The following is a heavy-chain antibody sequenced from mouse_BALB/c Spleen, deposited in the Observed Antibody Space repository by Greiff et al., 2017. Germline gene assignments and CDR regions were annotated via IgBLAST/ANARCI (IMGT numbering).Heavy chain of an antibody. Sequence: EVQRVESGGGLVKPGGSLKLSCAASGFTFSSYAMSWVRQTPEKRLEWVASISSGGSTYYPDSVKGRFTITRDNARNILYLQMSSLRSEDTAMYYCASYYGSSWYFDVWGAGTTVTVSS. V-gene: IGHV5-6-5*01. CDR1: GFTFSSYA. CDR3: ASYYGSSWYFDV. J-gene: IGHJ1*01. CDR2: ISSGGST. D-gene: IGHD1-1*01.